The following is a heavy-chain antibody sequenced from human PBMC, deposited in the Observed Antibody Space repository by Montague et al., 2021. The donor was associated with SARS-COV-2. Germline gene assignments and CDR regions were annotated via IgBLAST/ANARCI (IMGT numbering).Heavy chain of an antibody. CDR3: AHRKVLAAAWDY. Sequence: VKPTQTLTLTCTFSGFSLSTSGVGVGRIRQPPGKALEWLALIYWDDDKRYSPSLKSRLTITKDTSKNQVVLTMTNMDPVDTATYYCAHRKVLAAAWDYWGQGTLVTVSS. V-gene: IGHV2-5*02. CDR1: GFSLSTSGVG. CDR2: IYWDDDK. J-gene: IGHJ4*02. D-gene: IGHD6-13*01.